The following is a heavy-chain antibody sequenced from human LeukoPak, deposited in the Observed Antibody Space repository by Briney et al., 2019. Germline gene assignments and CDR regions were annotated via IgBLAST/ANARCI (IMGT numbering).Heavy chain of an antibody. D-gene: IGHD6-13*01. CDR3: ARGLDSSSWYYFDY. V-gene: IGHV4-38-2*02. CDR1: GYSISSGYY. CDR2: IYHSGST. Sequence: SETLSLTCTVSGYSISSGYYWGWIRQPPGKGLEWIGSIYHSGSTYYKPSLKSRVTISVDTSKNQFSLKLSSVTAADTAVYYCARGLDSSSWYYFDYWGQGTLVTVSS. J-gene: IGHJ4*02.